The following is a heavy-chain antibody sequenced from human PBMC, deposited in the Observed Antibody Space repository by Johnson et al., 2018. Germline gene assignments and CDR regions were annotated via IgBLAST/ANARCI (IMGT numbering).Heavy chain of an antibody. CDR1: GFTFSSYS. Sequence: VQLVQSGGGLVKPGGSLRLSCAASGFTFSSYSMNWVRQAPGKGLEWVSYISSSSSTIYYADSVKGRFTISRDKAKNSLYLQMNSLRAEDTAVYYCVAAYSSGWYPHGMDGWGQGTTVTVSS. CDR2: ISSSSSTI. V-gene: IGHV3-21*01. D-gene: IGHD6-19*01. J-gene: IGHJ6*02. CDR3: VAAYSSGWYPHGMDG.